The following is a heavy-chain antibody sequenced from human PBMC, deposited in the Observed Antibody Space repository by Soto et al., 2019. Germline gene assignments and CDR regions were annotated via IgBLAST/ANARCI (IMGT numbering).Heavy chain of an antibody. J-gene: IGHJ4*02. D-gene: IGHD3-10*01. CDR1: GFTFSSYA. CDR3: ARDSYYGSGTPDY. V-gene: IGHV3-30-3*01. Sequence: QVQLVESGGGVVQPGRSLRLSCAASGFTFSSYAMHWVRQAPGKGLEWVAVISYDGSNKYYADSVKGRFTISRDNSKNTLYLQMNSLRAEDTAVYYCARDSYYGSGTPDYWGQGTLVTVSS. CDR2: ISYDGSNK.